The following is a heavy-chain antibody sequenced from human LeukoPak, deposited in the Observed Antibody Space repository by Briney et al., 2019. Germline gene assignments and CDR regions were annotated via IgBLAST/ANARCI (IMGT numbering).Heavy chain of an antibody. CDR3: ARVAGQGFAFDI. Sequence: PGGSLRLSCAASGFTFSSYWMSWVRQAPGKGLEWVANIKQDGSEKYSVDSVKGRFTISRDNAKNSLYMQMNSLRAEDTAVYYWARVAGQGFAFDIWGQGTMVTVSS. D-gene: IGHD6-19*01. CDR2: IKQDGSEK. V-gene: IGHV3-7*01. J-gene: IGHJ3*02. CDR1: GFTFSSYW.